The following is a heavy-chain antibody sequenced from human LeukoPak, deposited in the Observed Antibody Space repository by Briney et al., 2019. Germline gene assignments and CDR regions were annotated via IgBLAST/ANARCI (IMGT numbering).Heavy chain of an antibody. CDR2: IYYSGST. CDR3: ARARDDYVWGSYRRRPNWFDP. Sequence: TSETLSLTCAVYGGSFSGYYWSWIRQPPGKGLEWIGYIYYSGSTNYNPSLKSRVTISVDTSKNQFSLKLSSVTAADTAVYYCARARDDYVWGSYRRRPNWFDPWGQGTLVTVSS. J-gene: IGHJ5*02. V-gene: IGHV4-59*01. CDR1: GGSFSGYY. D-gene: IGHD3-16*02.